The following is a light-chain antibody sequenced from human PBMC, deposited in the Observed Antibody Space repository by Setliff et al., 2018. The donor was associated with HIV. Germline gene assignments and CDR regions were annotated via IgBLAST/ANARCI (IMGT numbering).Light chain of an antibody. CDR2: DVT. V-gene: IGLV2-14*03. Sequence: SVLTQPASVSGSPGQSITISCTGTSSDVGGYKYVSWYQQHPGKAPKLMIYDVTHRPSGVSDRFSGSKSGNTASLTISGVQAEDEADYYCSSYTSSSTLYVFGSGTKVTVL. J-gene: IGLJ1*01. CDR1: SSDVGGYKY. CDR3: SSYTSSSTLYV.